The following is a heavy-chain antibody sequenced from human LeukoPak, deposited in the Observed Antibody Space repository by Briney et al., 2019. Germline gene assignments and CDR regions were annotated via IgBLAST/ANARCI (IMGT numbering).Heavy chain of an antibody. CDR2: IYYTGST. CDR1: GASINTYY. CDR3: ARVRFPEWLSSYYFDY. J-gene: IGHJ4*02. Sequence: SETLSLTCTVSGASINTYYWSWIRQPPGKGLEWIGYIYYTGSTNYNPSLRSRLTISVDTSKRQFSLELTSVTAADTAVYYCARVRFPEWLSSYYFDYWGQGALVTVSS. D-gene: IGHD3-3*01. V-gene: IGHV4-59*01.